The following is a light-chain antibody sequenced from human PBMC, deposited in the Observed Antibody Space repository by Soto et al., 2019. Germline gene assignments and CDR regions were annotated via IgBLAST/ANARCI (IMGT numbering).Light chain of an antibody. Sequence: DIQLTQSPSFLSASVGDRFTITCLASQGISSNLAWYQQKPGKAPKLLIYAASTLQSGVPSRFSGSGSGTEFTLTISSLQPEDFATYYCQQFNSYPITFGQGTRLEIK. CDR2: AAS. CDR1: QGISSN. CDR3: QQFNSYPIT. J-gene: IGKJ5*01. V-gene: IGKV1-9*01.